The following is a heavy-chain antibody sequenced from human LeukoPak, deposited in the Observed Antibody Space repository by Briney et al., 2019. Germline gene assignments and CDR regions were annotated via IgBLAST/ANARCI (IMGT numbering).Heavy chain of an antibody. Sequence: GGSLRLSCAASGFIFNNYGLIWVRQAPGKGLQWVSAISSDGGGTTYADFVKGRFTISRDNSKNTLFLQMNSLRAEDTALYYCAKGGSGYFADLWGQGTLVTVSS. D-gene: IGHD3-22*01. CDR3: AKGGSGYFADL. CDR2: ISSDGGGT. J-gene: IGHJ5*02. CDR1: GFIFNNYG. V-gene: IGHV3-23*01.